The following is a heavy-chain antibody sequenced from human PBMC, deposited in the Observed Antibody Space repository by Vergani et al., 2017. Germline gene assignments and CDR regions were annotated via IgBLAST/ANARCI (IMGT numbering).Heavy chain of an antibody. CDR3: ARGGAAADYGMDV. Sequence: EVQLVESGGGLVQPGGSLRLSCAASGFTVSSNYMSWVRQAPGKGLEWVSVIYSGGSTYYADSVKGRFTISRDNSKNTLYLQMNSLRAEDTAVYYCARGGAAADYGMDVWGQGTTVTVSS. J-gene: IGHJ6*02. CDR1: GFTVSSNY. D-gene: IGHD2-2*01. V-gene: IGHV3-66*01. CDR2: IYSGGST.